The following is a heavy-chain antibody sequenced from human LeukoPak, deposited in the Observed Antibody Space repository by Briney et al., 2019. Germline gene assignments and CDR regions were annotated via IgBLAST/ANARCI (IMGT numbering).Heavy chain of an antibody. V-gene: IGHV3-53*01. J-gene: IGHJ4*02. Sequence: GGSLRLSCAASGFTVSSKYMSWVRQAPGKGLEWVSVIYSGGSTYFADSVKGRFTISRDNSKNTLYLQMNSLRDEDTAVYYCASSGSYRFDYWGQGTLVTVSS. CDR3: ASSGSYRFDY. CDR2: IYSGGST. CDR1: GFTVSSKY. D-gene: IGHD1-26*01.